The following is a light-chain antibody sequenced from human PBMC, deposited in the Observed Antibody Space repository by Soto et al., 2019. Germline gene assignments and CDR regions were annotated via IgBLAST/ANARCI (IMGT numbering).Light chain of an antibody. J-gene: IGLJ2*01. CDR3: QAYDSSLSGGVV. Sequence: QDVLTQPPWVSGAPGQRVTISCTGASSDLGAGFDVHWYQQLPGTAPKLLIYGSRNRPSGVPDRFSGSKSGTSASLAITGLQAEDEGDYYCQAYDSSLSGGVVFGAGTKVTVL. CDR2: GSR. V-gene: IGLV1-40*01. CDR1: SSDLGAGFD.